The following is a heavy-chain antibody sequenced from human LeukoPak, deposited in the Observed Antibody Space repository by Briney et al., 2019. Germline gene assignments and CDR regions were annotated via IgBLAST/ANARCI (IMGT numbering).Heavy chain of an antibody. CDR1: GFSFSSYA. CDR3: ARDRSAAEPVGY. Sequence: PGGSLRLSCAASGFSFSSYAMSWVRQAPGKGLEWVSTISGSGDSTYYADSVKGRFTISRDNAKNSLYLQMNSLRAEDTAVYYCARDRSAAEPVGYWGQGTLVTVSS. D-gene: IGHD6-13*01. J-gene: IGHJ4*02. CDR2: ISGSGDST. V-gene: IGHV3-23*01.